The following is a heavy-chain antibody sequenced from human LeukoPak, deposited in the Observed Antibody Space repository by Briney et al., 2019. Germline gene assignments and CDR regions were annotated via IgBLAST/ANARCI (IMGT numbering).Heavy chain of an antibody. D-gene: IGHD2-8*01. V-gene: IGHV4-59*12. CDR2: IYYSGST. J-gene: IGHJ3*02. CDR3: ARDEPLVGLMVYAIPRRLRSYAFDI. Sequence: PSETLSLTCTVSGVSISNYYWSWIRQPPGKGLEWIGYIYYSGSTNYNPSLKSRVTISVDTSKNQFSLKLSSVTAADTAVYYCARDEPLVGLMVYAIPRRLRSYAFDIWGQGTMVTVSS. CDR1: GVSISNYY.